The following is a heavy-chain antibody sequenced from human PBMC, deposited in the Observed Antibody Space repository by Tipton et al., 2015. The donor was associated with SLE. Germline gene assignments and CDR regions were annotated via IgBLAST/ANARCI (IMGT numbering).Heavy chain of an antibody. V-gene: IGHV1-18*01. CDR1: GYTFTRHG. J-gene: IGHJ4*02. CDR2: ISAYNGDT. D-gene: IGHD5-24*01. Sequence: QSGAEVKKPGASVKVSCKASGYTFTRHGISWVRQAPGQGLEWMGWISAYNGDTNYAQKFQGRVSMTTDTAASTAYMELRSLRSDDTAVYYRALERWLQIFDSWGQGTLVIVSS. CDR3: ALERWLQIFDS.